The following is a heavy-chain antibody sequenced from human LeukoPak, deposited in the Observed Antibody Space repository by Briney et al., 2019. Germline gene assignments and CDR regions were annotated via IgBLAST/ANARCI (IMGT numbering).Heavy chain of an antibody. V-gene: IGHV3-23*01. CDR1: GFTFSSYA. Sequence: GGSLRLSCAASGFTFSSYAMSWVRQAPGKGLKWVSAISGSGGSTYYADSVKGRFTISGDNSKNTLYLQMNSLRAEDTAVYYCAKDQIRSSGWRPTFDYWGQGTLVTVSS. D-gene: IGHD6-19*01. J-gene: IGHJ4*02. CDR2: ISGSGGST. CDR3: AKDQIRSSGWRPTFDY.